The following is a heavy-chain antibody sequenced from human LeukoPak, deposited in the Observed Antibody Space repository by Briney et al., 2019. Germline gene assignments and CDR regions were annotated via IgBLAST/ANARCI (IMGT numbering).Heavy chain of an antibody. CDR1: GFTFSSFS. CDR3: ARDTDFGFDY. J-gene: IGHJ4*02. D-gene: IGHD3-10*01. CDR2: FSTSSGTI. Sequence: GGSLRLSCAASGFTFSSFSMNWVRQAPGKGLEWVSYFSTSSGTISYADSVKGRFTISRDDAKSSLYLQMNRLRDEDTAVYYCARDTDFGFDYWGQGTLVTVSS. V-gene: IGHV3-48*02.